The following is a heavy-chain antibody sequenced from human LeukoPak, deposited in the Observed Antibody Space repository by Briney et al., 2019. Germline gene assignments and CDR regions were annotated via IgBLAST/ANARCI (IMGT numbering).Heavy chain of an antibody. J-gene: IGHJ4*02. CDR1: GGSISSDNYY. CDR3: ARAKYDSSGYYRPYYFDY. D-gene: IGHD3-22*01. Sequence: SETLSLTCTVSGGSISSDNYYWSWIRQHPGKGLEWIGYIYYSGSTYYNPSLKSRVTISADTSKNQFSLNLGSVTAADAAVYYCARAKYDSSGYYRPYYFDYWGQGTLVTVSS. CDR2: IYYSGST. V-gene: IGHV4-31*03.